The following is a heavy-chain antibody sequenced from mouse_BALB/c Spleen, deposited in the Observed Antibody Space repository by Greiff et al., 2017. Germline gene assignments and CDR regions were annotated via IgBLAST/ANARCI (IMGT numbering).Heavy chain of an antibody. CDR3: TRGGRGY. CDR1: GYTFTSYY. CDR2: INPSNGGT. Sequence: QVHVKQSGPELVKPGASVKLSCKVSGYTFTSYYMYWVKQRSVQGLEWIGEINPSNGGTNFNAKFKSKATLTVDKSSITAYIQLSSLTSEDSAVYYCTRGGRGYWGQGTLVTVSA. J-gene: IGHJ3*01. V-gene: IGHV1S81*02.